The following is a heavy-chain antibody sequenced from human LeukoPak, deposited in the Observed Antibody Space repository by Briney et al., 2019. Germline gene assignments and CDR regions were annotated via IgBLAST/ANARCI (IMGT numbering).Heavy chain of an antibody. V-gene: IGHV3-23*01. Sequence: GGSLRLSCAASGFTFSSYAMSWVRQAPGKGLEWVSAISGSGGSTYYADFVKGRFTISRDNSKNTVYLQMNSLGAEDTAVYYCAKDSGWIEFDDWGQGTLVTVSS. J-gene: IGHJ4*02. CDR2: ISGSGGST. D-gene: IGHD2-2*03. CDR3: AKDSGWIEFDD. CDR1: GFTFSSYA.